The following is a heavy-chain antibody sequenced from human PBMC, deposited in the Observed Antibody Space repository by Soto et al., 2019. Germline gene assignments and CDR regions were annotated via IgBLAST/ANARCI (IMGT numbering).Heavy chain of an antibody. CDR2: ISYSGST. CDR1: GDSMKRFF. J-gene: IGHJ5*02. CDR3: ARGGPTGGSYKYNWFDP. V-gene: IGHV4-59*08. D-gene: IGHD2-15*01. Sequence: SETLSLTCTVSGDSMKRFFWSWIRQPPGKGLEWIGYISYSGSTYYNTSLKSRVTISVDTSKNQFSLKLNSVTAADTAVYYCARGGPTGGSYKYNWFDPWGQGTLVTVSS.